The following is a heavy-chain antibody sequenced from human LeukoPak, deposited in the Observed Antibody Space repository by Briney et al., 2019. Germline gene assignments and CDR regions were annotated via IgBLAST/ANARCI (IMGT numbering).Heavy chain of an antibody. Sequence: GESLKISCKGSGCSFPGYWIAWVRQMPGNGLEWMGIIYPDDSNIRYSPSLQGQVTISADRSISTTFLQWSSLKASDTAMYYCARFGGATFAQSFFDYWGQGTLVTVSS. J-gene: IGHJ4*02. D-gene: IGHD3-16*01. V-gene: IGHV5-51*01. CDR3: ARFGGATFAQSFFDY. CDR2: IYPDDSNI. CDR1: GCSFPGYW.